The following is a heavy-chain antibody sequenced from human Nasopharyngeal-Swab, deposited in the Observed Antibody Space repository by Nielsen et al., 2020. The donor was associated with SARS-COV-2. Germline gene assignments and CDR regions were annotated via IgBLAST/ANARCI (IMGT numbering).Heavy chain of an antibody. Sequence: WIRQPPGKGLEWIGSIYYSGSTYYNSSLKSRVTISVDTSKNQFSLKLSSVTAADTAVYYCARWKGIAAAWDYWGQGTLVTVSS. CDR2: IYYSGST. J-gene: IGHJ4*02. CDR3: ARWKGIAAAWDY. V-gene: IGHV4-39*01. D-gene: IGHD6-13*01.